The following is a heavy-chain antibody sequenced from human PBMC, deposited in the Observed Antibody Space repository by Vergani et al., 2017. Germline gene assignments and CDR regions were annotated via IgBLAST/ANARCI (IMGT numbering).Heavy chain of an antibody. Sequence: QVQLVQSGAEVKKPGASVKVSCKASGYTITTYGISWVLQAPVQGLEGMGWSSAYNGNTNYAPKFLGRVTMTTDTSTSTAYMELRSLRSDDKAVYYCARDGEVAGEGWFDPWGQGTLVTVSS. CDR2: SSAYNGNT. V-gene: IGHV1-18*01. CDR1: GYTITTYG. J-gene: IGHJ5*02. CDR3: ARDGEVAGEGWFDP. D-gene: IGHD6-19*01.